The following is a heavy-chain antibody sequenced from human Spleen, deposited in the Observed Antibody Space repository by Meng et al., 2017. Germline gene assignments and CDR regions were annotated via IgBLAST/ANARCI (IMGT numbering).Heavy chain of an antibody. Sequence: QVQLQQWGAGLLKPSENLSLTCAVYGGSFSGYYWSWIRQHPGKGLEWIGYIYYSGSTYYNPSLKSRVTISVDTSKNQFSLKLSSVTAADTAVYYCASTGYSTNYYFDYWGQGTLVTVSS. J-gene: IGHJ4*02. V-gene: IGHV4-34*01. CDR2: IYYSGST. CDR3: ASTGYSTNYYFDY. CDR1: GGSFSGYY. D-gene: IGHD3-9*01.